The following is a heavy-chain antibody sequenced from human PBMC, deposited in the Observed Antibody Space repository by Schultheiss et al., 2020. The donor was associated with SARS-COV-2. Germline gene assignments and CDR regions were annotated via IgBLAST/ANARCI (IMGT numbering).Heavy chain of an antibody. J-gene: IGHJ2*01. V-gene: IGHV1-2*02. D-gene: IGHD6-19*01. CDR1: GYTFTSYD. Sequence: ASVKVSCKASGYTFTSYDINWVRQATGQGLEWMGWMNPNSGGTNYAQKFQGRVTMTRDTSISTAYMELRSLRSDDTAVYYCARDASIAVARWYFDLWGRGTLVTVSS. CDR2: MNPNSGGT. CDR3: ARDASIAVARWYFDL.